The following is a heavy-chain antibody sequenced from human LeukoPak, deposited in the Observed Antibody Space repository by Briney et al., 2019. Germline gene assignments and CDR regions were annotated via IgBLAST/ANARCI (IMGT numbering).Heavy chain of an antibody. J-gene: IGHJ6*03. CDR2: IQYSGST. Sequence: SETLSLTCTVSGGSISSYYCSWIRQLPGKGLECIGYIQYSGSTNYNPSLKSRLTISVDTSKNQFSLKLGSVTAADTALYYCARVSWFPGTSYYYMDVWGKGTTVTVSS. CDR1: GGSISSYY. V-gene: IGHV4-59*01. CDR3: ARVSWFPGTSYYYMDV. D-gene: IGHD1-1*01.